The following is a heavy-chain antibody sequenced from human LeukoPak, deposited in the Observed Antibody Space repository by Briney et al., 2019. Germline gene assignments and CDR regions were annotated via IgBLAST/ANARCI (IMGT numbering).Heavy chain of an antibody. V-gene: IGHV3-23*01. CDR1: GFTFSSYA. CDR3: AKGGYSYGYYFDY. D-gene: IGHD5-18*01. CDR2: ISGSGGST. J-gene: IGHJ4*02. Sequence: GGSLTLSCAASGFTFSSYAMSWVCQAPGKGLEWVSAISGSGGSTYYADSVKGRFTISRDNSKNTLYLQMNSLRAEDTAVYYCAKGGYSYGYYFDYWGQGTVVTVFS.